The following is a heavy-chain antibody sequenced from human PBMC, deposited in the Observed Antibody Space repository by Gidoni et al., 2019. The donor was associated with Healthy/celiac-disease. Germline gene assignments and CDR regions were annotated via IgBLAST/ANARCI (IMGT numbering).Heavy chain of an antibody. D-gene: IGHD3-10*01. Sequence: QLTLKESGPTLVKPTQPLTLTCTFSGFSLSTTGVGVGWIRQPPGKPLEWLALIYWDDDKRYTPPLKSRLTITKDTSKNQVVLTMTNMDPVDTATYYCANRRTQNYSLWFDPWGQGTLVTVSS. CDR3: ANRRTQNYSLWFDP. CDR1: GFSLSTTGVG. CDR2: IYWDDDK. J-gene: IGHJ5*02. V-gene: IGHV2-5*02.